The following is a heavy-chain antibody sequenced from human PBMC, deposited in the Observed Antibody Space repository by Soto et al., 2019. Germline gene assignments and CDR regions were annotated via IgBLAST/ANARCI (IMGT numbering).Heavy chain of an antibody. V-gene: IGHV5-10-1*01. J-gene: IGHJ3*01. D-gene: IGHD2-15*01. CDR3: ARPASGGSRDAFDV. CDR1: GYKFTTFW. CDR2: IDPTDSFT. Sequence: PGESLKISCKASGYKFTTFWLNWVRQTPGKGLEWLGRIDPTDSFTNYSPPFEGHVTISVDRSISTAYLQWNSLQASDTAIYYCARPASGGSRDAFDVWGQGTMVTVS.